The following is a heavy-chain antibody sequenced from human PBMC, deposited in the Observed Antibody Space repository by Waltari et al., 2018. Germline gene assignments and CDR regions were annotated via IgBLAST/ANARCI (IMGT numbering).Heavy chain of an antibody. D-gene: IGHD2-21*02. CDR3: ARAPHGVTMLGY. J-gene: IGHJ4*02. Sequence: QVQLVQSGAEVKQPGASVKVSCKASGSTFTSYDINWVRQATGQGREWMGWMNPNSGNTGYAQKFRGRVTMTRSTSISTAYMELSSVRSEDTAVYYCARAPHGVTMLGYWGQGTLVTVSS. V-gene: IGHV1-8*01. CDR1: GSTFTSYD. CDR2: MNPNSGNT.